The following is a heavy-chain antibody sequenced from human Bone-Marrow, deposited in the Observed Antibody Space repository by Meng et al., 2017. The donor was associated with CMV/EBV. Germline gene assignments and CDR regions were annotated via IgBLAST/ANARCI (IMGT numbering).Heavy chain of an antibody. CDR3: ARDSGSPEHYYYGMDV. J-gene: IGHJ6*02. Sequence: GGSLRLSCAASGFTFSSYEMNWVRQAPGKGLEWVSYISSSGSTIYYADSVKGRFTISRNNAKNSLYLQMNSLRAEDTAVYYCARDSGSPEHYYYGMDVWGQGTTVTVS. D-gene: IGHD1-26*01. CDR2: ISSSGSTI. V-gene: IGHV3-48*03. CDR1: GFTFSSYE.